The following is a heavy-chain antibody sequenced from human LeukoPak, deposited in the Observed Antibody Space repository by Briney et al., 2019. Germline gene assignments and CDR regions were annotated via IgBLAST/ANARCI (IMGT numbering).Heavy chain of an antibody. CDR1: GFTFSRYA. V-gene: IGHV3-64*04. CDR2: ISSNGGST. D-gene: IGHD6-13*01. Sequence: GGSLRLSCSASGFTFSRYAMHWVRQAPGKGLEYVSAISSNGGSTYYADSVKGRFTISRDNSKNTLYLQMNSLRAEDTAVYYCARPGYSSSWYYLPFDYWGQGTLVTVSS. J-gene: IGHJ4*02. CDR3: ARPGYSSSWYYLPFDY.